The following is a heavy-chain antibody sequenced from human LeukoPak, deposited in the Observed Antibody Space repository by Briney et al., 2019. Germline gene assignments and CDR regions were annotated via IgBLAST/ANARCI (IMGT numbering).Heavy chain of an antibody. CDR3: ARQPPLPHPHFDY. Sequence: SETLSLTCIVSGGSISTSAYYWGWIRQPPGEGLQWIGSIYYSGNTYYNSSLKSRVTISVDTSTSQFSLRLSSVTAADTAVYSCARQPPLPHPHFDYGGQGPLVTV. CDR2: IYYSGNT. J-gene: IGHJ4*02. V-gene: IGHV4-39*01. CDR1: GGSISTSAYY.